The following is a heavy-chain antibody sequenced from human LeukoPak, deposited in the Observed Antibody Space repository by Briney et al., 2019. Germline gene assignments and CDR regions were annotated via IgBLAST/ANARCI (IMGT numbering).Heavy chain of an antibody. D-gene: IGHD3-10*01. CDR3: TGNYYGSGSYADFDY. J-gene: IGHJ4*02. Sequence: GGSLRLSCAASGFTFSSYGMHWVRQASGKGLEWVGRIRSTANGYATAYAASVKGRFTISRDDSKNTAYLQMDSLKTEDTAVYYCTGNYYGSGSYADFDYWGQGTLVTVSS. CDR2: IRSTANGYAT. CDR1: GFTFSSYG. V-gene: IGHV3-73*01.